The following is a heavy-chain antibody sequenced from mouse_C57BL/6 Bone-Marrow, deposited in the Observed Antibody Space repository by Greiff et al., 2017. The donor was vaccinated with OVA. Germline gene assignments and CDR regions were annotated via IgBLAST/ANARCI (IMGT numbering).Heavy chain of an antibody. CDR2: IYPRDGST. J-gene: IGHJ2*01. D-gene: IGHD1-1*01. CDR1: GYTFTSYD. Sequence: VQLQQSGPELVKPGASVKLSCKASGYTFTSYDINWVKQRPGQGLEWIGWIYPRDGSTQYNEKFKGKATLTVDTSSSTAYMELHSLTSEDSAVYFCARQGYYYGPRGDYWGQGTTLTVSS. CDR3: ARQGYYYGPRGDY. V-gene: IGHV1-85*01.